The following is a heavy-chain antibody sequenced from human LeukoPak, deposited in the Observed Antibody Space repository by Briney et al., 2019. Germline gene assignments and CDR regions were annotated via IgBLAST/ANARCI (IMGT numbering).Heavy chain of an antibody. CDR1: GGSISSSSYY. Sequence: SETLSLTCTVSGGSISSSSYYWGWIRQPPGKGLEWIGSIYYSGSTYYNPSLKSRVTISVDTSKNQFSLKLSSVTAADTAVYYCARPRHGVTTLYYFDYWGQGTLVTVSS. V-gene: IGHV4-39*01. CDR2: IYYSGST. D-gene: IGHD1-14*01. CDR3: ARPRHGVTTLYYFDY. J-gene: IGHJ4*02.